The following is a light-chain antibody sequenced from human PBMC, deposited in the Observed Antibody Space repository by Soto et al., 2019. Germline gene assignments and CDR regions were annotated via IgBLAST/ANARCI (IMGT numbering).Light chain of an antibody. CDR1: QSVSSY. V-gene: IGKV3-11*01. J-gene: IGKJ5*01. CDR3: QRRRNVHT. CDR2: DAS. Sequence: EIVLTQSPATLSLSPGERATLSCRASQSVSSYLAWYQQKPGQAPRLLIYDASNRATGIPARFSGSGSGTDSTLAISTLEPDAFADNYCQRRRNVHTFRQEARQEIK.